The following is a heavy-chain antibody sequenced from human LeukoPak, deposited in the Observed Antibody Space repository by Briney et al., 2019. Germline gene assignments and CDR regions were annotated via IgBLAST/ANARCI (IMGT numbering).Heavy chain of an antibody. Sequence: SETLSLTCTVSGYSISSGYYWSWIRQPPGKGLEWIGEINHSGSTNYNPSLKSRVTISVDTSENQFSLKLSSVTAADTAVYYCARKPGYSSNPFDPWGQGTLVTVSS. J-gene: IGHJ5*02. D-gene: IGHD6-13*01. V-gene: IGHV4-38-2*02. CDR2: INHSGST. CDR1: GYSISSGYY. CDR3: ARKPGYSSNPFDP.